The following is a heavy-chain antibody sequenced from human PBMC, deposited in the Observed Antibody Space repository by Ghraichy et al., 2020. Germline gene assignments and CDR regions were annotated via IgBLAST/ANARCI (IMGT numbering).Heavy chain of an antibody. D-gene: IGHD1-26*01. Sequence: GESLNISCAASGFTFTDYWMHWVRQAPGKGLVWVSRVYIDESSATYADSVKGRFTISRDNAKNTLFLHMNSLRVDDTAIYYCASSAVTSYYGTALDYWGQVTLVTDSS. CDR2: VYIDESSA. CDR1: GFTFTDYW. CDR3: ASSAVTSYYGTALDY. J-gene: IGHJ4*02. V-gene: IGHV3-74*01.